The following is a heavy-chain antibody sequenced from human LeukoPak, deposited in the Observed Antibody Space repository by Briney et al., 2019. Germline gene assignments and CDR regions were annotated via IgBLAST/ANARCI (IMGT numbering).Heavy chain of an antibody. CDR2: IKTEGSVA. J-gene: IGHJ4*02. CDR1: GFTFNDYW. D-gene: IGHD4-23*01. V-gene: IGHV3-74*03. CDR3: VKPLGGGRYYFDY. Sequence: PGGSLRLSCAASGFTFNDYWMYWVRQAPGKGLAWVGGIKTEGSVATYADSVQGRFTISRDNAKNAVYLQLNSLGAEVTAVYYCVKPLGGGRYYFDYWGQGTLVTVSS.